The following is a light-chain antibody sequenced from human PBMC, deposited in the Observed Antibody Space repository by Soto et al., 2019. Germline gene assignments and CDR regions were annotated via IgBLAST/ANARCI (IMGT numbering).Light chain of an antibody. J-gene: IGLJ1*01. Sequence: QSVLTQPPSASGTPGQRVTISCSGSSSNIGSNTVNWYQQLPGTAPKLLIYNNNQRPSGVPDRFSGSKSGTSASLAISGHQSEDEADYYCAACDDRLNGLVFGTGTKVTVL. CDR3: AACDDRLNGLV. CDR2: NNN. CDR1: SSNIGSNT. V-gene: IGLV1-44*01.